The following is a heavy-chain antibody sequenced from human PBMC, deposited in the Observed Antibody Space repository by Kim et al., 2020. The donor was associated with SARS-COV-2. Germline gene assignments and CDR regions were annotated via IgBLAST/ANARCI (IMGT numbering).Heavy chain of an antibody. CDR2: INHSGST. Sequence: SETLSLTCAVYGGSFSGYYWSWIRQPPGKGLEWIGEINHSGSTNYNPSLKSRVTISVDTSKNQFSLKLSSVTAADTAVYYCAREKKGIAAAGTSFDYWG. CDR1: GGSFSGYY. V-gene: IGHV4-34*01. D-gene: IGHD6-13*01. CDR3: AREKKGIAAAGTSFDY. J-gene: IGHJ4*01.